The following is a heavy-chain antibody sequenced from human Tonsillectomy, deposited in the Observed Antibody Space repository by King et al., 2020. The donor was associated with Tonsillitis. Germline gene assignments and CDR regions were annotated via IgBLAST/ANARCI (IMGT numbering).Heavy chain of an antibody. CDR1: GDFITSGNYY. V-gene: IGHV4-39*01. D-gene: IGHD2-21*01. Sequence: QLQESGPGLVKPSETLSLSCTVSGDFITSGNYYGGWIRQPPGQGLEWIGSFYYNGSTYYNPSLKSRVTISVDTSKKRFSLKVRSVTAADTAVYYCARHPVWWSDRRSVWFDPWGQGTLVTVSS. CDR3: ARHPVWWSDRRSVWFDP. CDR2: FYYNGST. J-gene: IGHJ5*02.